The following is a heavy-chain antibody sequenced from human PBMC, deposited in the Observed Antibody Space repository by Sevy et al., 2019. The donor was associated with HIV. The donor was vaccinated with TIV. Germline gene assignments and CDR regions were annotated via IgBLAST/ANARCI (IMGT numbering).Heavy chain of an antibody. CDR1: GYTFTSYG. V-gene: IGHV7-4-1*02. CDR3: ARTSRGILVIPAAQHYYGMDV. Sequence: ASVKVSCKASGYTFTSYGMNWVRQAPGQGLEWMGWINTNTGNPTYAQGFTGWFVFSLDTSVSTAYLQISSLKAEDTAVYYCARTSRGILVIPAAQHYYGMDVWGQGTTVTVSS. D-gene: IGHD2-2*01. CDR2: INTNTGNP. J-gene: IGHJ6*02.